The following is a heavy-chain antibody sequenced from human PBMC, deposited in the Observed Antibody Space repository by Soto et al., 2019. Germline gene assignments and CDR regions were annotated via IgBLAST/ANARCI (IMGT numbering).Heavy chain of an antibody. CDR3: AKDLVAAAAS. CDR1: GFTFSNYA. CDR2: ISESGGST. D-gene: IGHD6-13*01. V-gene: IGHV3-23*01. Sequence: DGQLLESGGGLGQPGGSLRLSCVGSGFTFSNYAISWVRQAPGKGLQWVSGISESGGSTHYADSVRGRFAISRDNSKNTVYLQMSSLRAEDTAIYYCAKDLVAAAASWGQGTLVTVSS. J-gene: IGHJ5*02.